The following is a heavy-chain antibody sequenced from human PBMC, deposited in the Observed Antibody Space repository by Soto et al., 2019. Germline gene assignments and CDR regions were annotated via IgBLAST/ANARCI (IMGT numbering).Heavy chain of an antibody. CDR2: FDPEDDER. CDR1: GYTVTALS. J-gene: IGHJ6*02. Sequence: QVQLLQSGAEVKKPGASVKVSCKVSGYTVTALSIHWARQAPGKGPEWMGGFDPEDDERIYAQKFQGRVTMTEDTSTDTAYMEVSSLRSEDTAVYYCATDSTGDYFYGLDVWGQGTTVTVSS. CDR3: ATDSTGDYFYGLDV. V-gene: IGHV1-24*01.